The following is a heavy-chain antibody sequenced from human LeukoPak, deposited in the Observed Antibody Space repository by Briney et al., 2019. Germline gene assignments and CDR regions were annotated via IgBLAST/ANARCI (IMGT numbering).Heavy chain of an antibody. J-gene: IGHJ3*02. D-gene: IGHD3-22*01. V-gene: IGHV4-39*07. Sequence: SETLSLTCTVSGGSISSSSYYWGWIRQPPGKGLEWIGSIYYSGSTYYNPSLKSRVTISVDTSKNQFSLKLSSVTAADTAVYYCARGSRGLYYDTKGVAFDIWGQGTMVTVSS. CDR2: IYYSGST. CDR3: ARGSRGLYYDTKGVAFDI. CDR1: GGSISSSSYY.